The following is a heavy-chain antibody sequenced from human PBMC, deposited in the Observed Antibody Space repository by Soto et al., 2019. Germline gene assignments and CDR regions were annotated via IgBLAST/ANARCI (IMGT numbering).Heavy chain of an antibody. CDR1: GFTFSSYA. CDR2: ISYDGSNK. D-gene: IGHD2-2*02. CDR3: ARERLLYGGGFDY. J-gene: IGHJ4*02. Sequence: QVQLVESGGGVVQPGRSLRLSCAASGFTFSSYAMHWVRQAPGKGLEWVAVISYDGSNKYYADSVKGRFTISRDNSKNTLYLQMNSLRAEDTAVYYCARERLLYGGGFDYWGQGTLVTVSS. V-gene: IGHV3-30-3*01.